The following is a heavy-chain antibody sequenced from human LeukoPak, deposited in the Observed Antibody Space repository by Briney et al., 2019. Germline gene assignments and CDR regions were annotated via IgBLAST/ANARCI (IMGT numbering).Heavy chain of an antibody. D-gene: IGHD6-13*01. V-gene: IGHV1-2*02. CDR2: INPNSGGT. Sequence: ASVKVSCKASGYTFTGYYMHWVRQAPGQGLEWMGWINPNSGGTNYAQKFQGRVTMTRDTSISTAYMELSRLRSDDTAVYYCVRGKYSSSFASYYYYMDVLGKGATVTVSS. CDR3: VRGKYSSSFASYYYYMDV. CDR1: GYTFTGYY. J-gene: IGHJ6*03.